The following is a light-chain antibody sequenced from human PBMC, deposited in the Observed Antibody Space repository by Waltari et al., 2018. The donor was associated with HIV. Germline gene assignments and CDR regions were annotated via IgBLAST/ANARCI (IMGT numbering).Light chain of an antibody. Sequence: QLALTQSPSASASVGASVNLPCTLTSRHSNYDIARHQQQPEKGPRYLTKVNSDGSHKKEDGVPDRFSGSSSGAERYLTISSLQSEDEGDYYCQTWGSGIHVVFGGGTKVTVL. CDR2: VNSDGSH. J-gene: IGLJ2*01. CDR1: SRHSNYD. V-gene: IGLV4-69*01. CDR3: QTWGSGIHVV.